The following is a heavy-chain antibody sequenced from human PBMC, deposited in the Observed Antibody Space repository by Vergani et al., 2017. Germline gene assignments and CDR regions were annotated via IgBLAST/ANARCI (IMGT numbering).Heavy chain of an antibody. V-gene: IGHV1-18*01. Sequence: QVQLVQSGAEVKKPGASVKVSCKASGYTFSSYGISWVRQAPGQGLQWMGWISAYNGNTNYAQKLQGRVTMTTDTSKSTAYMELRSLRSYDTAVYYCARDQLRYFDCPGDAPKWFDHWGQGTLVTVSS. CDR1: GYTFSSYG. D-gene: IGHD3-9*01. J-gene: IGHJ5*02. CDR2: ISAYNGNT. CDR3: ARDQLRYFDCPGDAPKWFDH.